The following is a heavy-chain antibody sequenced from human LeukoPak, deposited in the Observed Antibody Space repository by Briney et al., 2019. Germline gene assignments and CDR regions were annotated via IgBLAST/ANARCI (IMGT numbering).Heavy chain of an antibody. V-gene: IGHV1-69*05. CDR1: GGTFSSFA. CDR3: AILPVVVTAVDY. CDR2: IIPIFGTA. Sequence: SVKVSCKASGGTFSSFAISWVRQAPGQGLEWMGRIIPIFGTANYAQKFQGRVTITTDESTSTAYMELSSLRSEDTAVYYCAILPVVVTAVDYWGQGTLFTVSS. D-gene: IGHD2-21*02. J-gene: IGHJ4*02.